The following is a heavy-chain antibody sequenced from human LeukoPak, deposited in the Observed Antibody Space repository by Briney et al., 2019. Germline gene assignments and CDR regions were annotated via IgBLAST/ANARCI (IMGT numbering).Heavy chain of an antibody. V-gene: IGHV4-59*01. J-gene: IGHJ4*02. D-gene: IGHD1-26*01. CDR3: ARGEEPLPYY. Sequence: PSETLSLTCTVSGGSISSYYWSWIRQPPGKGLEWIGYIYYSGSTNYNPSLKSRVTISVDTSKNQFSLKLSSVTAADTAVYYCARGEEPLPYYWGQGTLVTVSS. CDR1: GGSISSYY. CDR2: IYYSGST.